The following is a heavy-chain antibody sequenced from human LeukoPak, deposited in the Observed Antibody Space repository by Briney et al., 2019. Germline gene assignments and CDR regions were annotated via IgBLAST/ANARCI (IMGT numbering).Heavy chain of an antibody. V-gene: IGHV1-18*01. D-gene: IGHD2-2*02. CDR2: ISAYNGNT. CDR3: ARDKYYSSTSCYTGFDY. CDR1: GYTFTSYG. J-gene: IGHJ4*02. Sequence: ASVKVSCKASGYTFTSYGISWVRQAPGQGLEWMGWISAYNGNTNYAQKLQGRVTMTTDTSTSTAYMELRSLRSDDTAVYYCARDKYYSSTSCYTGFDYWGQGTLVTVSS.